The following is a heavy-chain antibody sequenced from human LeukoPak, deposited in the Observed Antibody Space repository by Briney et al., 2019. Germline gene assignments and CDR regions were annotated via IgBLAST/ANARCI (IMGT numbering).Heavy chain of an antibody. D-gene: IGHD6-13*01. CDR3: ARGEVYSSSWYGYYFDY. V-gene: IGHV3-30-3*01. CDR1: GFTFSSYA. CDR2: ISYDGSNK. Sequence: GGSLRLSCAASGFTFSSYAMHWVRQAPGKGLEWVAVISYDGSNKYYADSVKGRFTISRDNSKNTLYLQMNSLRAEDTAVYYCARGEVYSSSWYGYYFDYWGQSTLVTVSS. J-gene: IGHJ4*02.